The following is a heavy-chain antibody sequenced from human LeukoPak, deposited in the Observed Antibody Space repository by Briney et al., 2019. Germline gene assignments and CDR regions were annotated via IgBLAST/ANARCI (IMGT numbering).Heavy chain of an antibody. CDR2: INIDGSGT. CDR1: GFTFSNYW. V-gene: IGHV3-74*01. Sequence: GGSLRLSCAASGFTFSNYWMNWVRQAPGKGLVWVSRINIDGSGTNYADSVKGRFTISRDNAKNTLYLQMNSLRAEDTAVYYCARVGSSSSWYVLSYFDYWGQGTLVTVSS. D-gene: IGHD6-13*01. J-gene: IGHJ4*02. CDR3: ARVGSSSSWYVLSYFDY.